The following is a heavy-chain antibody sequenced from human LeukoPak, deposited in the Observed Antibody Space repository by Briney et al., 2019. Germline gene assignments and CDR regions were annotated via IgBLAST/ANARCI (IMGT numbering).Heavy chain of an antibody. V-gene: IGHV3-49*04. J-gene: IGHJ4*02. D-gene: IGHD4-17*01. CDR3: TRDYLGAPGTLTTVTTGFDY. Sequence: GSLRLSCAASGFTFSNYVMSWVRQAPGKGLEWVGFIRSKAYGRTTEYAASVKGRFTISRDDSKSIAYLQMNSLKTEDTAVYYCTRDYLGAPGTLTTVTTGFDYWGQGTLVTVSS. CDR2: IRSKAYGRTT. CDR1: GFTFSNYV.